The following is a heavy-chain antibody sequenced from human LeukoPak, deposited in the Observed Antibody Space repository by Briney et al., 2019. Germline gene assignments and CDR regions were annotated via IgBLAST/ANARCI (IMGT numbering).Heavy chain of an antibody. V-gene: IGHV3-23*01. CDR1: GFIFRSYA. J-gene: IGHJ3*02. Sequence: GGSLRLSCAASGFIFRSYAMSWVRQAPGKGLEWVSGISSSGGRTYYADSVKGRFTFSRDNSKNTLYLQMNSLRAEDTAVYYCARVPISAAGGFAFDIWGQGTMVTVSS. CDR2: ISSSGGRT. D-gene: IGHD3-16*01. CDR3: ARVPISAAGGFAFDI.